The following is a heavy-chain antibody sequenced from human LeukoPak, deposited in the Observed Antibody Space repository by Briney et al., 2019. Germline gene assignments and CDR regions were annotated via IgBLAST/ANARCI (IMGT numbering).Heavy chain of an antibody. CDR2: ISGNT. V-gene: IGHV1-8*01. CDR3: ARNYAMDV. Sequence: ASVKVSCKTSGYTFTSYGVSWVRQAPGQGLEWMGWISGNTGYAQRFQGRVTMTRNTSINTAYMELSSLRSEDMAVYYCARNYAMDVWGQGTTVTVSS. CDR1: GYTFTSYG. J-gene: IGHJ6*02.